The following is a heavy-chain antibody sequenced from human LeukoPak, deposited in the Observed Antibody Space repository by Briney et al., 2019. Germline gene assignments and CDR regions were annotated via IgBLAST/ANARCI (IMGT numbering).Heavy chain of an antibody. V-gene: IGHV1-24*01. Sequence: ASVKVSCKVSGYTLTELSMHRVRQAPGKGLEWMGGFDPEDGETIYAQKFQGRVTMTEDTSTDTAYMELSSLRSEDTAVYYCATGSFSSSWYGGYMDVWGKGTTVTVSS. D-gene: IGHD6-13*01. CDR2: FDPEDGET. CDR1: GYTLTELS. J-gene: IGHJ6*03. CDR3: ATGSFSSSWYGGYMDV.